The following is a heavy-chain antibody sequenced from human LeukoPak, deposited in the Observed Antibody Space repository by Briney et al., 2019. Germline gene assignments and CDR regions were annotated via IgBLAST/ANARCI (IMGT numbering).Heavy chain of an antibody. J-gene: IGHJ4*02. Sequence: GGSLRLSCAASGFTFSSYSMNWVRQAPGKGLEWVSSISSSSSYIYYADSVKGRFTISRDNAKNSLYLQMNSLRAEDTAAYYCARQPSEYYDFWSGYRQRRFDYWGQGTLVTVSS. CDR3: ARQPSEYYDFWSGYRQRRFDY. CDR2: ISSSSSYI. CDR1: GFTFSSYS. D-gene: IGHD3-3*01. V-gene: IGHV3-21*01.